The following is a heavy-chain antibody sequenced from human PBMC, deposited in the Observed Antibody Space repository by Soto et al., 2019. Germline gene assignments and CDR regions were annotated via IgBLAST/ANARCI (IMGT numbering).Heavy chain of an antibody. CDR3: DNRATMTILGIIIDNGIWFDP. Sequence: QINLIESGPTLVKPTQTLTLTCTFSGFSLSTSGAAVGWVRQPPARALEWLALIYWAGDKRYNASLGNRLTNTKDTSMNQVVLTLTNTDHEDTASYYCDNRATMTILGIIIDNGIWFDPWGQGTRVIVSS. J-gene: IGHJ5*02. V-gene: IGHV2-5*02. CDR1: GFSLSTSGAA. CDR2: IYWAGDK. D-gene: IGHD3-16*01.